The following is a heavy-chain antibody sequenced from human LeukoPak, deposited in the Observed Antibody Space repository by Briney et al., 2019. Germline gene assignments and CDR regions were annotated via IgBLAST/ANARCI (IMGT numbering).Heavy chain of an antibody. V-gene: IGHV1-8*03. D-gene: IGHD4-11*01. Sequence: ASVKVSCKASGYTFTSYGISWVRQATGQGLEWMGWMNPNSGNTGYAQKFQGRVTITRNTSISTAYMELSSLRSEDTAVYYCARGRRLSTVTTNSYYMDVWGKGTTVTVSS. CDR1: GYTFTSYG. CDR2: MNPNSGNT. CDR3: ARGRRLSTVTTNSYYMDV. J-gene: IGHJ6*03.